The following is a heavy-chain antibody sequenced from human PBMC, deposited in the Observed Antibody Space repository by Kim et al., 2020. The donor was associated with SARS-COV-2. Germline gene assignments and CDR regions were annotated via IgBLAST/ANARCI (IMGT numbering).Heavy chain of an antibody. CDR2: IGNSGSTI. V-gene: IGHV3-11*01. CDR3: AREEVEQWLVSQKRWFDP. D-gene: IGHD6-19*01. Sequence: GGSLRLSCAASGFTFSDYYMSWIRHAPGKGLECVSYIGNSGSTIYYADSVKGRFTISRDNAKNSLYLQMNSLRAEDTAVYYCAREEVEQWLVSQKRWFDPWGQGTLVTVSS. J-gene: IGHJ5*02. CDR1: GFTFSDYY.